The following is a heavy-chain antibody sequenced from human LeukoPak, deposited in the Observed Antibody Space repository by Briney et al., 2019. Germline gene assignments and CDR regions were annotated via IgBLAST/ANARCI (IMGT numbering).Heavy chain of an antibody. J-gene: IGHJ6*03. CDR3: AKDLYCSSTSCYMDV. D-gene: IGHD2-2*01. V-gene: IGHV3-23*01. CDR1: GFTFSNYA. CDR2: ITGSGGYT. Sequence: GGSLRLSCAASGFTFSNYAMSWVRQAPGKGLEWVSGITGSGGYTYYADSVKGRFTISRDNSNNTPYLQMNSLRAEDTAVYYCAKDLYCSSTSCYMDVWGKGTTVTVSS.